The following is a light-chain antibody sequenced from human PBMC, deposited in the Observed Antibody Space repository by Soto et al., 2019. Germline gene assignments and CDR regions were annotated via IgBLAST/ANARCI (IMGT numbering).Light chain of an antibody. V-gene: IGLV1-44*01. J-gene: IGLJ3*02. CDR3: AAWDDSLDGGV. CDR1: SSNIGSNS. Sequence: QPVLTQPPSASGTPGQRVTISCSGSSSNIGSNSVNWYRQLPGTAPKLLIYRNNQRPSGVPDRFSGSKSGTSASLAISGLQSEDEADYYCAAWDDSLDGGVFGGGPKVTVL. CDR2: RNN.